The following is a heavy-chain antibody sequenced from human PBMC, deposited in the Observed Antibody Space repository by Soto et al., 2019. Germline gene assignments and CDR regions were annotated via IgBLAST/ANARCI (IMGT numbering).Heavy chain of an antibody. D-gene: IGHD2-15*01. V-gene: IGHV4-31*03. CDR1: VGSISSGGYY. Sequence: SETLSLTCTVSVGSISSGGYYWSWIRQHPGKGLEWIGYIYYSGSTYYNPSLKSRVTISVDTSKNQFSLKLSSVTAADTAVYYCARDRGGYCSGGSCYHRYFDYWGQGTPVTVSS. CDR3: ARDRGGYCSGGSCYHRYFDY. J-gene: IGHJ4*02. CDR2: IYYSGST.